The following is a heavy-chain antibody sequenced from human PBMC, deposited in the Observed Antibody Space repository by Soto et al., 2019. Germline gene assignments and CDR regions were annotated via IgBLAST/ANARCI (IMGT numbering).Heavy chain of an antibody. D-gene: IGHD3-16*01. Sequence: QVHLQESGPGLVRPSETLSLTCTASGYSLSSNTFYWGWIRQPPGQGLEWSGNLDFSGRTSYNPSLQDPVNIPANASKKQFSLKLTSVTAADTAIYYCARHGGEGIVITLGEVIPRVAFDSWGQGTVVTVSS. CDR3: ARHGGEGIVITLGEVIPRVAFDS. CDR2: LDFSGRT. CDR1: GYSLSSNTFY. J-gene: IGHJ4*02. V-gene: IGHV4-39*01.